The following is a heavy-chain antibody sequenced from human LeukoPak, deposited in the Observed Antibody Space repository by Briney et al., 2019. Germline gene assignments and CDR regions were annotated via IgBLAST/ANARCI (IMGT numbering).Heavy chain of an antibody. CDR1: GGSISSSNW. CDR3: ARLLVGVITTHSGDY. D-gene: IGHD3-22*01. V-gene: IGHV4-4*02. J-gene: IGHJ4*02. CDR2: IYHSGST. Sequence: SETLSLTCAVSGGSISSSNWWSWVRQPPGKGLEWIGEIYHSGSTNYNPSLKSRVTISVDTSKNQLSLKLSSVTAADTAVYYRARLLVGVITTHSGDYWGQGTLVTVSS.